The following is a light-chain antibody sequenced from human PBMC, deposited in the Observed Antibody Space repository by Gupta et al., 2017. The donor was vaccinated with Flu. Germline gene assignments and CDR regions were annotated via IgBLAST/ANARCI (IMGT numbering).Light chain of an antibody. CDR1: QSVSSSY. CDR2: GAS. J-gene: IGKJ1*01. V-gene: IGKV3-20*01. CDR3: QQYGSSPWT. Sequence: DIVLTQSPGTLSLSPGERVTLSCRASQSVSSSYLAWYQQKPGRAPRLLIFGASSRATDIPDRFSGSGSGTDFTLTISRLEPEDFAVYYCQQYGSSPWTFGQGTKVEI.